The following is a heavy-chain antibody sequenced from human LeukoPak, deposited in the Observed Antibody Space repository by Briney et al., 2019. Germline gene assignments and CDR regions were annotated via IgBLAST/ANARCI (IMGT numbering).Heavy chain of an antibody. D-gene: IGHD4-23*01. V-gene: IGHV1-2*02. Sequence: GASVKVSCKASGYTFTGYYMHWVRQAPGQGLEWMGWINPNSGGTYYAQKFQGRVTMTSDTSISTAYMELRRLRSDNTAVYYCARDLYGGTSATFDYWGQGTLVTVSS. CDR3: ARDLYGGTSATFDY. CDR2: INPNSGGT. J-gene: IGHJ4*02. CDR1: GYTFTGYY.